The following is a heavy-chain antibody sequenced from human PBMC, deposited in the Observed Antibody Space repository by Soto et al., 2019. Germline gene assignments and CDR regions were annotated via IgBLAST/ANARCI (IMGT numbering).Heavy chain of an antibody. J-gene: IGHJ6*02. CDR1: GGPVSSGSFY. Sequence: SETLSLTCTVSGGPVSSGSFYWSWIRLPPGKGLAWIGYFYDSGSTNYNPSLRSRVTMSVDTSKNQFSLKLSSVTAANTAVYYCAASAPPATNYYYAMDVWGQGTTVTVSS. D-gene: IGHD5-12*01. V-gene: IGHV4-61*01. CDR2: FYDSGST. CDR3: AASAPPATNYYYAMDV.